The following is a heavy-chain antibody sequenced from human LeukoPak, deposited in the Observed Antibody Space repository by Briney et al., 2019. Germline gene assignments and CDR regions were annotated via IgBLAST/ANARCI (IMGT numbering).Heavy chain of an antibody. CDR1: GFTVSDNY. CDR3: AKDRSLDGGNTNGYFDL. V-gene: IGHV3-53*01. Sequence: GGSLRLSCAASGFTVSDNYMSWVRQAPGKGLEWVSLIYSAGSTYYADSVKGRFTISRDNSENTLYLQMDSLRAEDTAVFYCAKDRSLDGGNTNGYFDLWGQGTLVTVSS. D-gene: IGHD4-23*01. CDR2: IYSAGST. J-gene: IGHJ4*02.